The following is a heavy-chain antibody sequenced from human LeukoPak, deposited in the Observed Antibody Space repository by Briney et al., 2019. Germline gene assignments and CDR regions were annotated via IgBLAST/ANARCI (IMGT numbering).Heavy chain of an antibody. Sequence: GGSLRLSCAASGFTFSSYWMHWVRQAPGKGLVWVSRINFDGSSTTYADSVKGRFTISRDNSKNTLYLQMNSLRPEDTAVYYCAKDSSGYSDYFDYWGQGTLVTVSS. CDR1: GFTFSSYW. D-gene: IGHD3-22*01. J-gene: IGHJ4*02. V-gene: IGHV3-74*01. CDR2: INFDGSST. CDR3: AKDSSGYSDYFDY.